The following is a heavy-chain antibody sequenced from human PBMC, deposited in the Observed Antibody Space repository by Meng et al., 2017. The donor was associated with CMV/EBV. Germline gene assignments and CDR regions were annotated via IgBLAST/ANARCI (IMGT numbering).Heavy chain of an antibody. Sequence: GESLKISCAASGFTFSSYAMSWVRQAPGKGLEWVSAISGSGGSTYYADSVKGRFTISRDNSKKTLYLQMNSLRAEDTAVYYCAKDPISILPYYFDYWGQGTLITVSS. CDR3: AKDPISILPYYFDY. CDR2: ISGSGGST. D-gene: IGHD2-2*01. CDR1: GFTFSSYA. J-gene: IGHJ4*02. V-gene: IGHV3-23*01.